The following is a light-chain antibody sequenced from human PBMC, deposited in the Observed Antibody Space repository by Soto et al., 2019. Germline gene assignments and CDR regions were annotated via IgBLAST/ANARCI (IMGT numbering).Light chain of an antibody. Sequence: QSVLTQPPSVSGAPGQRVTISCTGSSSNIGAGYDVHWYQQLPGTAPKLLIYGNSNRPSGVADRFSGSKSGTSASLAITGLQVEDEADYDCQSYDSSLSGTWVFGGGTQLTVL. CDR2: GNS. J-gene: IGLJ3*02. CDR3: QSYDSSLSGTWV. CDR1: SSNIGAGYD. V-gene: IGLV1-40*01.